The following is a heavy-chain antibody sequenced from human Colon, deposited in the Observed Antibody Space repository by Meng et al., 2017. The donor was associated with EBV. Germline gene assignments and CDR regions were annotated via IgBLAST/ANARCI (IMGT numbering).Heavy chain of an antibody. CDR3: TTLYGDSIS. Sequence: QVQLQESGPGLVKRSGRLSLTCDVSGGSIRNDHWWSWVRQAPGQGLEWIGEIYHSGRTNYNPSVKSRVSMSVDKSQNHFSLRLSSVTAADTAVYYCTTLYGDSISWDQGTLVTVVS. CDR1: GGSIRNDHW. J-gene: IGHJ4*02. V-gene: IGHV4-4*02. CDR2: IYHSGRT. D-gene: IGHD4-17*01.